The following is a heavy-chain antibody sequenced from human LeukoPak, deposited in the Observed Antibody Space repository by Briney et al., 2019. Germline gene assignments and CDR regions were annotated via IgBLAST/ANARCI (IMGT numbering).Heavy chain of an antibody. V-gene: IGHV1-18*01. CDR1: GYTFTSYG. Sequence: ASVKVSCTASGYTFTSYGISWVRQAPGQGLEWMGWISAYNGNTNYAQKLQGRVTMTTDTSTSTAYMELRSLRSDDTAVYYCARDVSFTDFRYYDYWGQGTLVTVSS. J-gene: IGHJ4*02. D-gene: IGHD3-3*01. CDR2: ISAYNGNT. CDR3: ARDVSFTDFRYYDY.